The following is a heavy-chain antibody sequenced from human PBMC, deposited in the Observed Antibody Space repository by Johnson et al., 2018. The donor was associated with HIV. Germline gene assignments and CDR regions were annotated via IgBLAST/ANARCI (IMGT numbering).Heavy chain of an antibody. Sequence: QVQLVESGGGVVQPGRSLRLSCAASGFSFSNYAMHWVRQAPGKGLEWVAVISYDGSNKYYPNSLQGRFTISRDNSKNTLYLQMNSLRAEDTAVYYCARLGFYNWNGGGALDIWGQGTMVPVSS. J-gene: IGHJ3*02. D-gene: IGHD1-20*01. CDR1: GFSFSNYA. CDR2: ISYDGSNK. V-gene: IGHV3-30-3*01. CDR3: ARLGFYNWNGGGALDI.